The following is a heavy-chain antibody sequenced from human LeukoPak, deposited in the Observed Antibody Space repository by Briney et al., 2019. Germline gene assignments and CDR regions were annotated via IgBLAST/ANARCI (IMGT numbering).Heavy chain of an antibody. D-gene: IGHD2-2*02. J-gene: IGHJ5*02. Sequence: PSETLSLTCAVYGGSFSGYYWSWIRQPPGKGLEWIGEINHSGSTNYNPSLKSRVTISVDTSKNQFSLKLSSVTAADTAVYYCARGDIVVVPAAIVGYNWFDPWSQGTLVTVSS. CDR2: INHSGST. CDR1: GGSFSGYY. V-gene: IGHV4-34*01. CDR3: ARGDIVVVPAAIVGYNWFDP.